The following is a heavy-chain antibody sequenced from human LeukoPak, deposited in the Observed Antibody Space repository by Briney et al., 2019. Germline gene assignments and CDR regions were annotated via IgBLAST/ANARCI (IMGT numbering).Heavy chain of an antibody. CDR3: ASLAGSSSSTSLDY. V-gene: IGHV1-2*02. Sequence: ASVKVSCKASGYTFTGYYMHWVRQAPGQGLEWMGWINPNSGGTNYAQKFQGRVTMTRDTSISTAYMELSSLRSEDTAVYYCASLAGSSSSTSLDYWGQGTLVTVSS. CDR2: INPNSGGT. CDR1: GYTFTGYY. J-gene: IGHJ4*02. D-gene: IGHD6-13*01.